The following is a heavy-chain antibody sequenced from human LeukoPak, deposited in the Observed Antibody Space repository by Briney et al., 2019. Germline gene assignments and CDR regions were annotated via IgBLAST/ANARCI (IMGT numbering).Heavy chain of an antibody. Sequence: PSETLSLICTVSGGSISSGGYYWSWIRQHPGKGLEWIGYIYYSGSTYYNPSLKSRVTISVDTSKNQFSLKLSSVTAADTAVYYCARESLITMVRGVIGVDVWGKGTTVTVSS. J-gene: IGHJ6*04. D-gene: IGHD3-10*01. V-gene: IGHV4-31*03. CDR1: GGSISSGGYY. CDR2: IYYSGST. CDR3: ARESLITMVRGVIGVDV.